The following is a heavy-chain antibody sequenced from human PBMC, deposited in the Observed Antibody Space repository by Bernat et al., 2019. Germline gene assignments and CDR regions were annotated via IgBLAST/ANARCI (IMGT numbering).Heavy chain of an antibody. D-gene: IGHD3-10*01. J-gene: IGHJ6*02. CDR1: GYTFTSYG. V-gene: IGHV1-18*01. CDR2: ISAYNGNT. Sequence: QVQLVQSGADVKKPVASVKVPCKASGYTFTSYGISWVRQAPGQGLEWMGWISAYNGNTNYAQKLQGRVTMTTDTSTSTAYMELRSLRSDDTAVYYCARVITMVRGPPRTGMDVWGQGTTVTAAS. CDR3: ARVITMVRGPPRTGMDV.